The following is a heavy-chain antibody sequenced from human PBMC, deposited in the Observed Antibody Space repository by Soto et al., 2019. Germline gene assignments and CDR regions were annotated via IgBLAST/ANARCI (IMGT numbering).Heavy chain of an antibody. CDR1: WGTGNGYS. Sequence: PQSLTCRFYWGTGNGYSANGISQPPGKGLEWIGEINHTGGTHYNPSLKSRVTMSVDTSKNQFSLRWSSVTAADTAIYYCVTRITVFGFLIPPSDPWRHGTQVTVSS. CDR2: INHTGGT. J-gene: IGHJ5*02. D-gene: IGHD3-3*01. V-gene: IGHV4-34*08. CDR3: VTRITVFGFLIPPSDP.